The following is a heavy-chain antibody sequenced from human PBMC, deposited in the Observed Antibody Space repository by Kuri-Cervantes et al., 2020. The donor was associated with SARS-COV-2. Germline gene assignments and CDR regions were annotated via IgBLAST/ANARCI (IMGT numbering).Heavy chain of an antibody. CDR3: ARGHYGSGSYYSAPFDS. D-gene: IGHD3-10*01. J-gene: IGHJ4*02. V-gene: IGHV4-38-2*01. Sequence: SQTLSLTCAVSGYSISSGHYWGWIRQPPGTGLEWIGSIYHSGSTYYNPSLKSRVTISVDTPKTQFSLKLSSVTAADTAVYYCARGHYGSGSYYSAPFDSWGQGTLVTVSS. CDR2: IYHSGST. CDR1: GYSISSGHY.